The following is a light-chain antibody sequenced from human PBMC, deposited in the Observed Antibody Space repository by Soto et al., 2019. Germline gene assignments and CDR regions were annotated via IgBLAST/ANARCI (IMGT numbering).Light chain of an antibody. CDR1: QGISNH. CDR3: QKYYSAPFT. J-gene: IGKJ3*01. CDR2: AAS. Sequence: DIQMTQSPSSLSASVGDRVIISCRASQGISNHLAWYQQKPGSVPKLLIYAASTLQSGVPSRFSGSGSGTDFTLTISSLQPEEVATYYCQKYYSAPFTFGPGTKVDIK. V-gene: IGKV1-27*01.